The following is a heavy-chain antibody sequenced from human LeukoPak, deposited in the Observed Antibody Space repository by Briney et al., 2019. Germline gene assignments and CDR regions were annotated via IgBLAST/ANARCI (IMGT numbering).Heavy chain of an antibody. CDR1: GFSVGSNY. J-gene: IGHJ4*02. V-gene: IGHV3-53*01. Sequence: PGGSLRLSCAASGFSVGSNYMSWVRQAPGKGLEWVSVIYTGGTTHYAESVMGRFTISRDDSHNTVHLHMSGLRAEDTAVYYCAREGRVQSFDYWGQGTLVAVSS. D-gene: IGHD6-6*01. CDR3: AREGRVQSFDY. CDR2: IYTGGTT.